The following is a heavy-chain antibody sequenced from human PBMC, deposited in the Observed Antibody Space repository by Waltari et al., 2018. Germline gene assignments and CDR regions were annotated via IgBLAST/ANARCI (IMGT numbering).Heavy chain of an antibody. CDR2: ISSSSSTI. CDR1: GFTFSSYS. V-gene: IGHV3-48*01. D-gene: IGHD1-7*01. CDR3: AIPSGATGTTFGY. J-gene: IGHJ4*02. Sequence: EVQLVESGGGLVQPGGSLRLSCAASGFTFSSYSMNWVRQAPGKGLEWVSYISSSSSTIYYADSVKGRFTISRDNAKNSLYLQMNSLRAEDTAVYYCAIPSGATGTTFGYWGQGTLVTVSS.